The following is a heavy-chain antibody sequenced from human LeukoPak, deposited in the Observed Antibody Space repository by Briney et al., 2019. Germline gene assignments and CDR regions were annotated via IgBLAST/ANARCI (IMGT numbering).Heavy chain of an antibody. CDR3: ARGPLYSSGWYFDLKSSYYFDY. D-gene: IGHD6-19*01. Sequence: SETLSLTCTVSGGSISSYYWSWIRQPPGKGLEWIGYIYYSGSTYYNPSLKSRVTISVDTSKNQFSLKLSSVTAADTAVYYCARGPLYSSGWYFDLKSSYYFDYWGQGTLVTVSS. CDR1: GGSISSYY. J-gene: IGHJ4*02. CDR2: IYYSGST. V-gene: IGHV4-59*12.